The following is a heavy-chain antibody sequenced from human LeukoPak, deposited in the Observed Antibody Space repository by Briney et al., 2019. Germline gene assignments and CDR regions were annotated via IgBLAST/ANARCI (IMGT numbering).Heavy chain of an antibody. CDR1: GFTFSDYY. J-gene: IGHJ4*02. D-gene: IGHD6-19*01. CDR2: ISSSSSYI. Sequence: GGSLRLSCAASGFTFSDYYMSWIRQAPGKGLEWVSSISSSSSYIYYADSVKGRFTISRDNAKNSLYLQMNSLRAEDTAVYYCARARVFYSSGWYGFDYWGQGTLVTVSS. V-gene: IGHV3-11*06. CDR3: ARARVFYSSGWYGFDY.